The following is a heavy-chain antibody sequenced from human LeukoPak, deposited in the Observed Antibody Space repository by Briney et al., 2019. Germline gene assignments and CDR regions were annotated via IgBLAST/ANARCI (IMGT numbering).Heavy chain of an antibody. V-gene: IGHV3-21*01. J-gene: IGHJ6*02. CDR2: ISSSGSFI. CDR3: AKSKGIAAAGTNGMYV. D-gene: IGHD6-13*01. Sequence: GGSLRLSCAASGFTFSSYSMNWVRQAPGEGLEWVSSISSSGSFIYYADSVKGRFTISRDNSKNTLYLQMNSLRAEDTAVYYCAKSKGIAAAGTNGMYVWGQGTTVTVSS. CDR1: GFTFSSYS.